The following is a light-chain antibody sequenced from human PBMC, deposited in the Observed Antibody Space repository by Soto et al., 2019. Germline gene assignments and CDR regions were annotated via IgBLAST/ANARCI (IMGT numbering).Light chain of an antibody. CDR3: QQRSNWPWT. CDR2: DTS. CDR1: QSVSRY. Sequence: EIVLTQSPATLSLSPGERATLSCRASQSVSRYLAWYKQKPGQAPRLLIYDTSNRATGIPARFSGSGSGTDFTLTISSLEPEDFAVYYCQQRSNWPWTFGGGTKVEIK. J-gene: IGKJ4*01. V-gene: IGKV3-11*01.